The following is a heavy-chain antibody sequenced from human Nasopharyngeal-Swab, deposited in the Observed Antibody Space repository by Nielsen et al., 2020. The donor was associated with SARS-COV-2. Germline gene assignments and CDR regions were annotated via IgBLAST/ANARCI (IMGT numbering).Heavy chain of an antibody. J-gene: IGHJ4*02. V-gene: IGHV3-30*18. CDR2: ISYDGYNK. CDR1: GFTFSNLA. CDR3: AKGFGSYHTPFDY. D-gene: IGHD1-26*01. Sequence: GESLKIYCAASGFTFSNLAMHWVRQAPGKGLEWVAIISYDGYNKYYADAVKGRFTISRDNSKNTLYLQMNSLRAEDTAVYYCAKGFGSYHTPFDYWGQGTLVTVSS.